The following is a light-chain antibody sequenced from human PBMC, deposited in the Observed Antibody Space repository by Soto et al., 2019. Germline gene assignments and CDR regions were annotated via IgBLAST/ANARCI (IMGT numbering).Light chain of an antibody. CDR2: YDD. Sequence: QSVLTQPPSVSEAPGQRVAISCSGSNVGNKPVNWYQHLPGKAPKLLLYYDDMLSSGVSDRFSGSKSGTSASLAISGLQYDDEGDYYCGSWDSSLSAGLFGGGTKLTVL. CDR1: NVGNKP. V-gene: IGLV1-36*01. J-gene: IGLJ2*01. CDR3: GSWDSSLSAGL.